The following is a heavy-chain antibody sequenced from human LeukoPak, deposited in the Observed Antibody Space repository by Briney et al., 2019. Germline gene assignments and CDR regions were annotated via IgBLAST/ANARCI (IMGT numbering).Heavy chain of an antibody. CDR3: AKEGLVGSYYGVDY. V-gene: IGHV3-23*01. CDR2: ISGSGGST. CDR1: GFTFSSYA. Sequence: LPGGSLRLSCAASGFTFSSYAMSWVRQAPGKGLEWVSAISGSGGSTYYADSVKGRFTISRDNSKNTLYLQMNSLRAEETAVYYCAKEGLVGSYYGVDYWGQGTLVTVSS. J-gene: IGHJ4*02. D-gene: IGHD1-26*01.